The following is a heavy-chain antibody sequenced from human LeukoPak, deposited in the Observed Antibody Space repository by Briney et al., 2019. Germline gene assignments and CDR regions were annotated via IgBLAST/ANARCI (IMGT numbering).Heavy chain of an antibody. D-gene: IGHD5-18*01. Sequence: SETLSLTCTVSGGSISSYYWSWIRQPPGKGLEWIGYISYSGSTNYNPSLKSRVTISVDTSKNQFSLKLSSVTAADTAVYYCARLGYSYGAIDYWGQGTLVTVSS. CDR1: GGSISSYY. CDR3: ARLGYSYGAIDY. V-gene: IGHV4-59*08. J-gene: IGHJ4*02. CDR2: ISYSGST.